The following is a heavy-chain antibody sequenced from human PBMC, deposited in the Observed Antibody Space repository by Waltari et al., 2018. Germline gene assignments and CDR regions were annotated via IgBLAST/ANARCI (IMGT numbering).Heavy chain of an antibody. J-gene: IGHJ2*01. CDR1: GFTYSMYW. Sequence: EVQLVESGGGLVQPGGSLRLSCAASGFTYSMYWMHWVRQAPGKGLVGGSRSNSDGSSTSYADSVKGRFTISKDNAKNTVYLQMSSLRAEDTAIYYCARGARRTTVTTGWWYFDLWGRGTLVTVSS. CDR2: SNSDGSST. V-gene: IGHV3-74*01. D-gene: IGHD4-17*01. CDR3: ARGARRTTVTTGWWYFDL.